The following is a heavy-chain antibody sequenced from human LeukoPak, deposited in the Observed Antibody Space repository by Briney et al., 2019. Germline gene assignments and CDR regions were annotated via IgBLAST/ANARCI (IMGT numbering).Heavy chain of an antibody. V-gene: IGHV3-48*03. CDR1: GFSFSSYE. CDR3: AKYNGSYLFDY. CDR2: ISNSGSTI. Sequence: PGGSLRLSCAASGFSFSSYEMNWVRQAPGKGLEWVSYISNSGSTIYYADSVKGRFTISRDNAKNSLYLQMNSLRAEDTAVYYCAKYNGSYLFDYWGQGTLVTVSS. J-gene: IGHJ4*02. D-gene: IGHD1-26*01.